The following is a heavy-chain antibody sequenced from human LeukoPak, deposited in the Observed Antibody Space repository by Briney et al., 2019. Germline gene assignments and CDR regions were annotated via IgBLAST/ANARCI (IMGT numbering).Heavy chain of an antibody. CDR3: ARGYGDNSTFDY. V-gene: IGHV2-5*02. CDR2: IYSDDDK. Sequence: SGPTLVKPTQTLTLTCTFSGFSLSTTGVGVGWIRQPPGKALECLALIYSDDDKRYSPSLKSRLTITKDTSKNQVVLTMTNMYHADTTTYYCARGYGDNSTFDYWGQGTLVTVSS. CDR1: GFSLSTTGVG. J-gene: IGHJ4*02. D-gene: IGHD4-23*01.